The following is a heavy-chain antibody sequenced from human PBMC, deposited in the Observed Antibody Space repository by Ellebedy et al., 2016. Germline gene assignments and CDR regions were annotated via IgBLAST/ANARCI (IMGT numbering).Heavy chain of an antibody. CDR1: GFTFSSYS. Sequence: GESLKISCAASGFTFSSYSMNWVRQAPGKGLEWVSYISSSSSTIYYADSVKGRFTISRDNAKNSLYLQMNSLRDEDTAVYYCARDASQLGRRKYYYYGMDVWGQGTTVTVSS. D-gene: IGHD5-24*01. CDR3: ARDASQLGRRKYYYYGMDV. CDR2: ISSSSSTI. V-gene: IGHV3-48*02. J-gene: IGHJ6*02.